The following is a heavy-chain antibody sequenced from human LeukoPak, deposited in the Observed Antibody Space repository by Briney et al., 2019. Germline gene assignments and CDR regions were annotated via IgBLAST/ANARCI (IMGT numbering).Heavy chain of an antibody. D-gene: IGHD1-20*01. CDR3: ARSYNWKLDYYYGMDV. CDR2: INPNSGGT. Sequence: ASVKVSCKASGYTFTVYYMHWVRQAPGQGLEWMGWINPNSGGTNYAEKFQGRVTFTRDTSMSTAYMELSRQRSDDTAVYYFARSYNWKLDYYYGMDVWGQGTTVTVSS. V-gene: IGHV1-2*02. J-gene: IGHJ6*02. CDR1: GYTFTVYY.